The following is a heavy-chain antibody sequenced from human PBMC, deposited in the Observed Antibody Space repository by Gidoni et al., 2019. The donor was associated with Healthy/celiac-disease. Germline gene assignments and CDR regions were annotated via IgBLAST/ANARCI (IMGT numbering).Heavy chain of an antibody. D-gene: IGHD3-10*01. J-gene: IGHJ4*02. CDR2: ISYDGSNK. CDR3: ARCITMVRGVILDY. V-gene: IGHV3-30*04. Sequence: QVQLVESGGGVVQPGRSPRLSCAAPGFTFSSYAMHWVRQAPGKGLEWVAVISYDGSNKYYADSVKGRFTISRDNSKNTLYLQMNSLRAEDTAVYYCARCITMVRGVILDYWGQRTLVTVSS. CDR1: GFTFSSYA.